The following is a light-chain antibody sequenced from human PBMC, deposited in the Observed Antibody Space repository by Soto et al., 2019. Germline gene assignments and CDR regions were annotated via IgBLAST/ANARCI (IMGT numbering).Light chain of an antibody. CDR1: SSDVGTYDL. V-gene: IGLV2-23*01. CDR3: CSYAGFSTLV. J-gene: IGLJ3*02. Sequence: QSALTQPASVSGSPGQSVTISCTGSSSDVGTYDLVYWYQQHPGKAPKILIYEGTKRPSGVSNRFSGSKSGNTASLTISGLHAEDEADYFCCSYAGFSTLVFGGGTKLTVL. CDR2: EGT.